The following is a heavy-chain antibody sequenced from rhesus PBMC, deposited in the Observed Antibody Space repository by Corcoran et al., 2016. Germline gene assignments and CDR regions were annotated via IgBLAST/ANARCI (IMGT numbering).Heavy chain of an antibody. D-gene: IGHD6-25*01. V-gene: IGHV4-169*01. CDR2: FYGSGTST. J-gene: IGHJ4*01. CDR1: GGSISSSY. Sequence: QLQLQESGPGLVKPSETLSLPRAVSGGSISSSYWSWIRQASGKGLEWIGYFYGSGTSTNYNPSLKSRVTLSVDTSKNQLSLKLSSVTAADTAVYYCARVSDFSFGYWGQGVLVTVSS. CDR3: ARVSDFSFGY.